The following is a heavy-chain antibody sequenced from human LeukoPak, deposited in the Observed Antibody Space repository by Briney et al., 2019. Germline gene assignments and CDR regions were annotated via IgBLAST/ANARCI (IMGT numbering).Heavy chain of an antibody. Sequence: ASVKVSCKASGYTFTSYDINWVRQAPGQGLEWMGWMNPNSGNTGYAQKFQGRVTITRNTSISTAYMELSSLRSEDTAVYYCARGVTVLGTVTTPDYFDYWGQGTLVTVSS. CDR2: MNPNSGNT. CDR3: ARGVTVLGTVTTPDYFDY. J-gene: IGHJ4*02. V-gene: IGHV1-8*03. CDR1: GYTFTSYD. D-gene: IGHD4-17*01.